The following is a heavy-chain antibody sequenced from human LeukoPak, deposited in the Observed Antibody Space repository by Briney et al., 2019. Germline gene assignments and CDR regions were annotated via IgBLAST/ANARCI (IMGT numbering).Heavy chain of an antibody. Sequence: GGSLRLSCAASGFTVSSNYMGWVRQAPGKGLEWVSVIYSGGSTYYADSVKGRFTISRDNSKNTLYLQMNSLRAEDTAVYYCASDISWLQPNYYYYGMDVWGQGTTVTVSS. CDR3: ASDISWLQPNYYYYGMDV. CDR2: IYSGGST. D-gene: IGHD1-14*01. V-gene: IGHV3-66*01. J-gene: IGHJ6*02. CDR1: GFTVSSNY.